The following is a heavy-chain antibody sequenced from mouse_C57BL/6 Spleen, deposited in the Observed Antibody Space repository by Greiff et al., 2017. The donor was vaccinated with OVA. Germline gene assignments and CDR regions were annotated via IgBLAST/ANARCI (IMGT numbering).Heavy chain of an antibody. V-gene: IGHV1-55*01. D-gene: IGHD1-1*01. CDR3: ARGRGSYGSLYYFDY. CDR1: GYTFTSYW. Sequence: QVHVKQPGAELVKPGASVKMSCKASGYTFTSYWITWVKQRPGQGLEWIGDIYPGSGSTNYNEKFKSKATLTVDTSSSTAYMQLSSLTSEDSAVYYCARGRGSYGSLYYFDYWGQGTTLTVSS. J-gene: IGHJ2*01. CDR2: IYPGSGST.